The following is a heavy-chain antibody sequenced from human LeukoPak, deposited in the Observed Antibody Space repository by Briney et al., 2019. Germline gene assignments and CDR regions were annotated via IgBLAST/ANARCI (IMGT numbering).Heavy chain of an antibody. CDR1: GFVFPNYW. CDR3: TRDIVYLQLEY. J-gene: IGHJ4*02. V-gene: IGHV3-7*01. Sequence: GGSLRLSCAASGFVFPNYWMVRVRQAPGKGLEWVASIGKDGSEKSYVDSVKGRFTISRDNARNSLYLQMSSLTVEDTAVYYCTRDIVYLQLEYWGQGALVTVSS. CDR2: IGKDGSEK. D-gene: IGHD2-15*01.